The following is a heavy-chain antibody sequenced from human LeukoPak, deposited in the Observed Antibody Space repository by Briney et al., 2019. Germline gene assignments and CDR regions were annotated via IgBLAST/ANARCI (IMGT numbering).Heavy chain of an antibody. V-gene: IGHV3-21*01. CDR2: ISSSSSYM. Sequence: GGSLRLSCAASGFTFSSYSMNWVRQAPGKGLEWVSSISSSSSYMYYADSVKGRFTISRDNAKNSLYLQMNSLRAEDTAVYYCARAPDRLAARPYYYYGMDVWGQGTTVTVSS. J-gene: IGHJ6*02. CDR1: GFTFSSYS. CDR3: ARAPDRLAARPYYYYGMDV. D-gene: IGHD6-6*01.